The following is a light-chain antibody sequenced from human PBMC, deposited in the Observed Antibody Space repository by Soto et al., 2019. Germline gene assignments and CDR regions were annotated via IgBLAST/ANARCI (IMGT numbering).Light chain of an antibody. CDR3: QHYNSYSEA. Sequence: IQVTQSPSTLSGSVGDRLTITWRASQTISSWLAWYQQKKGKPPKLLIYKASTLTSGVPSRFSGSGSGTEFTLTISRLQPDDFKTYYCQHYNSYSEAFGQGTKVDIK. J-gene: IGKJ1*01. CDR1: QTISSW. V-gene: IGKV1-5*03. CDR2: KAS.